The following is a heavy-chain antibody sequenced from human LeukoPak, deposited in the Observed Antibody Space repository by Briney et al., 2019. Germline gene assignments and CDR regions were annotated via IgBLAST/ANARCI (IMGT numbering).Heavy chain of an antibody. CDR2: IYSGGST. D-gene: IGHD3-22*01. CDR1: GFTFSSYA. CDR3: ARDASYDSSGYNFDY. V-gene: IGHV3-66*01. Sequence: GGSLRLSCAASGFTFSSYAMHWVRQAPGKGLEWVSVIYSGGSTYYADSVKGRFTISRDNLKNTLYLQMNSLRAEDTAVYYCARDASYDSSGYNFDYWGQGTLVTVSS. J-gene: IGHJ4*02.